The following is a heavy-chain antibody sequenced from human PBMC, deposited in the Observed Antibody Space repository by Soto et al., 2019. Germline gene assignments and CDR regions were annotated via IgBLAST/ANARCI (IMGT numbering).Heavy chain of an antibody. Sequence: SETLSLTCAVSGGSISSGGYSWSWIRQPPGKGLEWIGYIYHSGSTYYNPSLKSRVTISVDRSKNQFSLKLSSVTAADTAVYYCARDGGNDRYYFDYWGQGTLVTVSS. D-gene: IGHD2-15*01. J-gene: IGHJ4*02. CDR3: ARDGGNDRYYFDY. CDR2: IYHSGST. CDR1: GGSISSGGYS. V-gene: IGHV4-30-2*01.